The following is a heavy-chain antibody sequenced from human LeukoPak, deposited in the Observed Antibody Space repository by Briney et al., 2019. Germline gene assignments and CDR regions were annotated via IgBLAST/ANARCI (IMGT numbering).Heavy chain of an antibody. V-gene: IGHV3-23*01. CDR2: ISGSGDST. D-gene: IGHD5-18*01. J-gene: IGHJ4*02. Sequence: GGSLRLSCAASGFTFSSYAMSWVRQAPGKGLEWVSTISGSGDSTYYADSVKGRFTISRDNSKNTLYLQMNSLRAEDTAVYYCARNRGYSCGYWGQGTLVTVSS. CDR1: GFTFSSYA. CDR3: ARNRGYSCGY.